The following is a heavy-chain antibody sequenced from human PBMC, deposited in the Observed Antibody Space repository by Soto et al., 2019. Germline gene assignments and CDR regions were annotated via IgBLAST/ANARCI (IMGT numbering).Heavy chain of an antibody. CDR3: ARVSWREKYGMDV. Sequence: GGSLRLSCAASGFTFSDSYMSWIRQVPGKGLEWISYITFSGNTVYYADSLKGRFTISRDNAKNSLYLQMNRLRAEDTAVYYCARVSWREKYGMDVWGQGTTVTSP. J-gene: IGHJ6*02. CDR2: ITFSGNTV. V-gene: IGHV3-11*01. CDR1: GFTFSDSY.